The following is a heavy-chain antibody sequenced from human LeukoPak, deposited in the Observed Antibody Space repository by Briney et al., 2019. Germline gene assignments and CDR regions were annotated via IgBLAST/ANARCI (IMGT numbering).Heavy chain of an antibody. CDR3: YGEGY. CDR1: GFRFDNYV. D-gene: IGHD4/OR15-4a*01. J-gene: IGHJ4*02. V-gene: IGHV3-23*01. CDR2: ISATGDST. Sequence: PGGSLRLSCAVSGFRFDNYVMSWVRQAPGKGLDWVSTISATGDSTYYADSVKGRFTVSRDNSKNTVYLQLNSLSAEDTAVYYCYGEGYWGQGTLVTVSS.